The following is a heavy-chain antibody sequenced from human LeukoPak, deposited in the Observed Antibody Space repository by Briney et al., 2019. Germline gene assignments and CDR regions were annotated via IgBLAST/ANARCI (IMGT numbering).Heavy chain of an antibody. CDR1: GFTFTDYW. D-gene: IGHD1-14*01. CDR2: IKGDGSEK. Sequence: GGSLRLSCAASGFTFTDYWMTWVRQAPGKGLEWVANIKGDGSEKSYVDSVRGRFTISRDNTENLLYLQMNSLRVEDTAVYYCARYPNPPHFLDYWGQGTLVSVSS. V-gene: IGHV3-7*01. J-gene: IGHJ4*02. CDR3: ARYPNPPHFLDY.